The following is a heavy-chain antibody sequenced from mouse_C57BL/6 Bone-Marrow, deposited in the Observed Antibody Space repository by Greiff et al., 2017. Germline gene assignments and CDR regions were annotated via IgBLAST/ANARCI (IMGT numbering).Heavy chain of an antibody. CDR2: IWSGGST. Sequence: VQLQQSGPGLVQPSQCLSITCTASGFPLTSYGVHWVRQSPGKGLEWLGVIWSGGSTAYNAAFVSRLSICKDNSKSKVFFKMNSLQADDTAIYYCARRSSAMDYWGQGTSVTVSS. CDR3: ARRSSAMDY. CDR1: GFPLTSYG. J-gene: IGHJ4*01. V-gene: IGHV2-2*01.